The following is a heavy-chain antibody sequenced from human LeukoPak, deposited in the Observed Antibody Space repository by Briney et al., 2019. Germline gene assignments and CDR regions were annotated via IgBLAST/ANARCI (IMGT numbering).Heavy chain of an antibody. CDR3: ARSRGSAILQYGMDV. CDR2: IYSSGGT. V-gene: IGHV4-59*08. CDR1: GGSISSYH. D-gene: IGHD1-26*01. Sequence: PSETLSLTCNVSGGSISSYHWSWTRQPPGKGLEWIGYIYSSGGTNYNPSLKSRVTISVDTSKNQFSLKLTSVTAADTAVYYCARSRGSAILQYGMDVWGQGTTVTVSS. J-gene: IGHJ6*02.